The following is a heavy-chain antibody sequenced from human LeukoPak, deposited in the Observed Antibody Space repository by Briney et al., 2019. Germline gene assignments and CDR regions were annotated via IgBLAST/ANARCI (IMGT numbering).Heavy chain of an antibody. Sequence: GGSLRLSCAASGFTFSSYSMTWVRQAPGKGLEWVSSISGSSSYIYYADSVKGRFTISRDNAKKSLYLQMNSLRAGDTAVYYCARDPLYYDFWSGYYPFDYWGQGTLVTVSS. J-gene: IGHJ4*02. CDR3: ARDPLYYDFWSGYYPFDY. V-gene: IGHV3-21*01. CDR1: GFTFSSYS. CDR2: ISGSSSYI. D-gene: IGHD3-3*01.